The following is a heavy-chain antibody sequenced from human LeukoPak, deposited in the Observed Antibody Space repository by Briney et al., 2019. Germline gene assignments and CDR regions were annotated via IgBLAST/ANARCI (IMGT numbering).Heavy chain of an antibody. CDR1: GFTFSSYA. Sequence: GGPLRLSCAAPGFTFSSYAMSWVRQAPGKGLEWVSAISGSGGSTYYADSVKGRFTISRDNSKNTLYLQMNSLRAEDTAVYYCAKDPYYDILTGYSLNYYGMDVWGQGTTVTVSS. J-gene: IGHJ6*02. V-gene: IGHV3-23*01. CDR2: ISGSGGST. D-gene: IGHD3-9*01. CDR3: AKDPYYDILTGYSLNYYGMDV.